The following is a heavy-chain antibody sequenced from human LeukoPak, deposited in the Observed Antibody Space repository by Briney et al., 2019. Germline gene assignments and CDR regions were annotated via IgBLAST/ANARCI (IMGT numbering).Heavy chain of an antibody. J-gene: IGHJ4*01. CDR3: GKSDVSTVFDY. CDR1: GFTFSIYA. Sequence: PGRSLRPSCAASGFTFSIYAMTWVRQAPGKGLEWVSSISGSRDSTHYADSVKGRFTISRDNSKNTLYLQMNSLTAEDTAVYYCGKSDVSTVFDYGGHGTLVTVSS. CDR2: ISGSRDST. V-gene: IGHV3-23*01. D-gene: IGHD5/OR15-5a*01.